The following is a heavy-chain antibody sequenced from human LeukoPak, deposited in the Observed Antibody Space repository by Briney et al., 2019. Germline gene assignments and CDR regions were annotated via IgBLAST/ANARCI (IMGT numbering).Heavy chain of an antibody. CDR3: AKRLAAAEEDYYFDY. CDR1: GFTVTDNY. D-gene: IGHD6-13*01. V-gene: IGHV3-53*01. J-gene: IGHJ4*02. CDR2: IYGGGDT. Sequence: GGSLRLSCAASGFTVTDNYMNWVRQSSGKGLEWVSVIYGGGDTNYADSVKGRFIISRDTSKNTVYLQMNSLGAEDTAVYYCAKRLAAAEEDYYFDYWGQGTLVTVSS.